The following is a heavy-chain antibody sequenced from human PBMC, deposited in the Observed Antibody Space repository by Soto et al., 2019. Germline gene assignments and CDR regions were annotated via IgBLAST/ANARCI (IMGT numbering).Heavy chain of an antibody. Sequence: QVQLQESGPGLVKPSETLSLTCTVSGGSVSSGSYYWSWIRQPPGKGLEWIGYIYYSGSTNYNPSLESRVTMSVDTSNNQFSLKLSSVIATDTAVYYCARGYYGYFDLWGRGTLVTVSS. V-gene: IGHV4-61*01. CDR2: IYYSGST. J-gene: IGHJ2*01. CDR3: ARGYYGYFDL. CDR1: GGSVSSGSYY. D-gene: IGHD1-20*01.